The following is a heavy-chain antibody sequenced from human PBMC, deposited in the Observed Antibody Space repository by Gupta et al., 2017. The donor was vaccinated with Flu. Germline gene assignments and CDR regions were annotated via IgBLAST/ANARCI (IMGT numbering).Heavy chain of an antibody. CDR1: GGSIRSSSYY. V-gene: IGHV4-39*01. CDR3: ARHYDSTVVVPSFDY. Sequence: QLQLQESGPGLVKPSETLSLTCTVSGGSIRSSSYYWGWIRQPPGKGLEWIGSIYYSGSTYYNPSLKSRVTISVDTSKNQFSLKLSSVTAADTAVYYCARHYDSTVVVPSFDYWGQGTLVTVSS. CDR2: IYYSGST. J-gene: IGHJ4*02. D-gene: IGHD2-15*01.